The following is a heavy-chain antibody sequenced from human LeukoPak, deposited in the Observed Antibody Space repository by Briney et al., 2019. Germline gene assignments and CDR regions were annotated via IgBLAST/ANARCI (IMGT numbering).Heavy chain of an antibody. J-gene: IGHJ4*02. Sequence: GGSLRLSCAASGFTFNKYDMHWVRQAPGKGLEWVSSITTSSTYTFYADSVKGRFTISRDNAKNSLYLQMNSLRAEDTAVYYCARVDYDVLTGYQNYFQYWGQGTLVTVSS. CDR1: GFTFNKYD. CDR2: ITTSSTYT. D-gene: IGHD3-9*01. CDR3: ARVDYDVLTGYQNYFQY. V-gene: IGHV3-21*01.